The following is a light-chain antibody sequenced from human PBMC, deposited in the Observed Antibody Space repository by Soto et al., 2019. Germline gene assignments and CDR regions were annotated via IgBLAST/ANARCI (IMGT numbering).Light chain of an antibody. V-gene: IGKV3-20*01. Sequence: EIVLTQSPGIPSLSPGERATLSCRASQSVSSNYLAWYQHKPGQAPRLLIYGASSRATGIPDRFSGSGSGTDFTLTIGRLEPEDFAVYYCHQYGISPPRTFGQGTKVEIK. CDR2: GAS. J-gene: IGKJ1*01. CDR1: QSVSSNY. CDR3: HQYGISPPRT.